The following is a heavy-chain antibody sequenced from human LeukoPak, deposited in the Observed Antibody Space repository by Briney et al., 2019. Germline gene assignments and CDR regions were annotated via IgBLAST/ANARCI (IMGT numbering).Heavy chain of an antibody. CDR1: GGSISSYY. J-gene: IGHJ4*02. CDR3: ARAPSVGATSYLDY. D-gene: IGHD1-26*01. Sequence: PSETLSLTCTVSGGSISSYYWSWIRQPPGKGLEWIGYIYYSGSTNYNPSLKSRVTISVDTSKNQFSLKLSSVTAADTAVYYCARAPSVGATSYLDYWGQGTLVTVSS. V-gene: IGHV4-59*01. CDR2: IYYSGST.